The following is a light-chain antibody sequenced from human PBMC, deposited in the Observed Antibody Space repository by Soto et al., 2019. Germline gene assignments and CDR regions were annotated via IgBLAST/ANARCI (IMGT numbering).Light chain of an antibody. CDR1: QSISSW. CDR3: QQYNSYPWT. J-gene: IGKJ1*01. Sequence: EIQMTQSPSTLSASVGDRVTITCRASQSISSWLAWYQQKPGQAPKLLIYNASSLASGVPSRFSGSGSGTEFTLTISRLQPDDFATYYCQQYNSYPWTFGQGTKVEIK. CDR2: NAS. V-gene: IGKV1-5*03.